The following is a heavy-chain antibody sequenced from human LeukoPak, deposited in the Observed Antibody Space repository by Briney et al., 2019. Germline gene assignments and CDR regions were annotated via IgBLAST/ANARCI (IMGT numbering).Heavy chain of an antibody. D-gene: IGHD2-2*02. Sequence: GASVKVSCKASGYTFTSYGISWVRQAPGQGLEWMGWISAYNDNTNYAQKLQGRVTMTTDTSTSTAYMELRSLRSDDTAVYYCARDRPGRYCSTISCYSASPFDPWGQGTLVTVSS. CDR1: GYTFTSYG. J-gene: IGHJ5*02. V-gene: IGHV1-18*01. CDR3: ARDRPGRYCSTISCYSASPFDP. CDR2: ISAYNDNT.